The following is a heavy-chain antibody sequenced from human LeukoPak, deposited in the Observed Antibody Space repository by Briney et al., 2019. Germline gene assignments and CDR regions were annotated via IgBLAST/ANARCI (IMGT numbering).Heavy chain of an antibody. Sequence: SETLSLTCTVSGYSLSSGYYWGWIRQPPGKGLEWIGSIYHSGSTYYNPSLKSRVTISVDTSKNQFSLKLSSVTAADTAVYYCASSLGVGYTPDWGQGTLVTVSS. CDR3: ASSLGVGYTPD. D-gene: IGHD3-3*01. J-gene: IGHJ4*02. CDR1: GYSLSSGYY. V-gene: IGHV4-38-2*02. CDR2: IYHSGST.